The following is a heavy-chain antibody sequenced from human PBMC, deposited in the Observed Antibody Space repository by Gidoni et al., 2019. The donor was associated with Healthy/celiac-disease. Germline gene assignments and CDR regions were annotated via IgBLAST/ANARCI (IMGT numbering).Heavy chain of an antibody. CDR3: AKGYSSSWYGGAFDY. CDR2: ISCNSGSI. Sequence: EVQLVESVGGLVQPGRSLRLSCVASGFTFDDYVMHWVRQAPGKGLEWVSGISCNSGSIGYADSVKGRFTISRDNAKNSLYLKMNSMRAEDTALYYGAKGYSSSWYGGAFDYWGQGTLVTVSS. J-gene: IGHJ4*02. CDR1: GFTFDDYV. D-gene: IGHD6-13*01. V-gene: IGHV3-9*01.